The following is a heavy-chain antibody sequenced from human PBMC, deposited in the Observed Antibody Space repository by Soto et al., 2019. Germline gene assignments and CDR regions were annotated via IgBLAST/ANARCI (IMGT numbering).Heavy chain of an antibody. V-gene: IGHV3-30*03. Sequence: GGSLRLSCAASGFTFSSYGMHWVRQAPGKGLEWVAVISYDGSNKYYADSVKGRFTISRDNSKNTLYLQMNSLRAEDTAVYYCARVRGELAPHPPCYYYYGMDVWGQGTTVTVSS. D-gene: IGHD1-1*01. J-gene: IGHJ6*02. CDR1: GFTFSSYG. CDR3: ARVRGELAPHPPCYYYYGMDV. CDR2: ISYDGSNK.